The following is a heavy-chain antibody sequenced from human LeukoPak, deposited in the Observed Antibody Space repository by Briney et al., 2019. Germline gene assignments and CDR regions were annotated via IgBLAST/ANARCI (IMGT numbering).Heavy chain of an antibody. D-gene: IGHD6-13*01. CDR3: ARHGYSSSWPVDIIGHWFDP. CDR2: IYYSGST. Sequence: SETLSLTCTVSGGSISSYYWGWIRQPPGKGLEWIGSIYYSGSTYYNPSLKSRVTISVDTSKNQFSLKLSSVTAADTAVYYCARHGYSSSWPVDIIGHWFDPWGQGTLVTVSS. CDR1: GGSISSYY. J-gene: IGHJ5*02. V-gene: IGHV4-39*01.